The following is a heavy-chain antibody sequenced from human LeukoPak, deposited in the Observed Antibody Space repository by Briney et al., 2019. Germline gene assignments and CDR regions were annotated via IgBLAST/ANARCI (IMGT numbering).Heavy chain of an antibody. CDR1: GFTFSSSA. J-gene: IGHJ4*02. D-gene: IGHD3-22*01. CDR3: ARDMSMYYFDSSGYYRSDY. Sequence: GGSLRLSCATSGFTFSSSAMSWVRQPPGKGLAWVSTISGSGGGTYYADSVKGRFTISRDNSKNTLYLQMNSLRAEDTAVYYCARDMSMYYFDSSGYYRSDYWGQGTLVTVSS. CDR2: ISGSGGGT. V-gene: IGHV3-23*01.